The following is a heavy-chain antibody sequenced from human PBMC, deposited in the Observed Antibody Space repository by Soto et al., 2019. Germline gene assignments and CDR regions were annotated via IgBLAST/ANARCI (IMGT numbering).Heavy chain of an antibody. CDR2: IYDSGST. D-gene: IGHD3-3*01. V-gene: IGHV4-59*01. CDR1: GGSISSYY. CDR3: ARGRRDDSIYYYHYGMDV. Sequence: PSETLSLTCTVSGGSISSYYWSWIRQPPGKGLEWIGFIYDSGSTNYNPSLKSRVTISVDTSKIQFSLKLTSVTAADTAVYYCARGRRDDSIYYYHYGMDVWGQATLVT. J-gene: IGHJ6*02.